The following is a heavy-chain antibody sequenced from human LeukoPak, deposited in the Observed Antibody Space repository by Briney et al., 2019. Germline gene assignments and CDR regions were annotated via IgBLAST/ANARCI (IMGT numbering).Heavy chain of an antibody. CDR3: ARGDHVRIYAESAFDI. CDR1: GYTFTSYF. V-gene: IGHV1-46*01. CDR2: INPSGGST. D-gene: IGHD5/OR15-5a*01. Sequence: ASVKVSCKPSGYTFTSYFIHWVRQAPGQGLEWVGIINPSGGSTNYAQKFQGRVTMTRVTSTSTVYMELSSLRSEDTAVYYCARGDHVRIYAESAFDIWGQGTKVTVPS. J-gene: IGHJ3*02.